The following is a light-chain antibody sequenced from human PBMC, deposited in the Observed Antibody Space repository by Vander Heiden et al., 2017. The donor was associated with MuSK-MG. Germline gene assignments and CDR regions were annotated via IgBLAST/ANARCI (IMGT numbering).Light chain of an antibody. CDR1: ALPKQY. J-gene: IGLJ3*02. Sequence: SYELPPPPSVSVSHGQTARLTSAGAALPKQYAYWYQQKPGQAPVLVIYKDSERPSGIPERFSGSSSGTTVTLTISGVQAEDEADYYCQSADSSGTYWVFGGGTKLTVL. CDR2: KDS. CDR3: QSADSSGTYWV. V-gene: IGLV3-25*03.